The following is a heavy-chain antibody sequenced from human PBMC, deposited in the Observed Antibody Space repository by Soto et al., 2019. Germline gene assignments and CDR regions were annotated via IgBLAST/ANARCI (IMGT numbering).Heavy chain of an antibody. V-gene: IGHV1-69*02. CDR2: IIPTLDVE. Sequence: QVQLVQSGAEVKKPGSSVKVSCKSSGGTFTNYTISWVRQAPGQGLEWMGRIIPTLDVENYAQNIQGRVTITTDKSTSTAYMEMSSLRSDDTAVYYCATLVAMTTVTRGVDYWGQGALVNVSS. CDR1: GGTFTNYT. CDR3: ATLVAMTTVTRGVDY. J-gene: IGHJ4*02. D-gene: IGHD4-17*01.